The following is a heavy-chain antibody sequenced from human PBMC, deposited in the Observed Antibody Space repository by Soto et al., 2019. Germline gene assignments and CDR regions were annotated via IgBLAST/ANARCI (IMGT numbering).Heavy chain of an antibody. Sequence: QVQLQQWGAGLLKPSETLSLTCAVYGGFVSSGSYYWSWIRQPPWNGLEWIGEMSHSGGTHFNASLKSRVTISVDTSKNQFSLKMSSVTAADTALYYCARVERGTATTVVDAFDIWGPGTMVTVSS. CDR2: MSHSGGT. D-gene: IGHD1-1*01. CDR1: GGFVSSGSYY. CDR3: ARVERGTATTVVDAFDI. V-gene: IGHV4-34*01. J-gene: IGHJ3*02.